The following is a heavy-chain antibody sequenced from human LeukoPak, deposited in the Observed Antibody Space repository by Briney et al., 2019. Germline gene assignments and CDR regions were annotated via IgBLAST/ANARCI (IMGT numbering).Heavy chain of an antibody. CDR1: GGTFSSYA. D-gene: IGHD1-1*01. Sequence: SVNVSCKASGGTFSSYAISWVRQAPGQGLEWMGGIIPIFGTANYAQKFQGRVTITADESTSTAYMELSSLRSEDTAVYYCARVLERRLDYYYGMDVWGQGTTVTVSS. V-gene: IGHV1-69*13. J-gene: IGHJ6*02. CDR2: IIPIFGTA. CDR3: ARVLERRLDYYYGMDV.